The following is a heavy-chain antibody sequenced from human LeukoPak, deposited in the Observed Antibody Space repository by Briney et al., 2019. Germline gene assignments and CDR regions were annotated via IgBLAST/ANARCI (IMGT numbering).Heavy chain of an antibody. V-gene: IGHV4-34*01. Sequence: SETLSLTCAVYGGSFSGYYWSWIRQPPGKGLEWIGEINHSGSTNYNPSLKSRVTISVDTSKNQFSLKLSSVTAADTAVYYCARGRYYYDSSGYYYPSKVCNWFGPWGQGTLVTVSS. J-gene: IGHJ5*02. CDR3: ARGRYYYDSSGYYYPSKVCNWFGP. CDR2: INHSGST. CDR1: GGSFSGYY. D-gene: IGHD3-22*01.